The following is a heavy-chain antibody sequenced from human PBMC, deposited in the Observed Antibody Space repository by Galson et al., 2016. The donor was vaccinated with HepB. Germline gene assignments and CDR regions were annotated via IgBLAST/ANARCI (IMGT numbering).Heavy chain of an antibody. CDR1: GFTFGHCA. CDR2: ISGSGGST. CDR3: AKGLAHSYGYGMDV. J-gene: IGHJ6*02. V-gene: IGHV3-23*01. Sequence: SLRLSCAASGFTFGHCAMSWVRQAPGKGLEWVSSISGSGGSTYYADSVKGRFTISRDNSKNTLYLQMNSLRAEDTAVYYCAKGLAHSYGYGMDVWGQGTTVTVSS. D-gene: IGHD5-18*01.